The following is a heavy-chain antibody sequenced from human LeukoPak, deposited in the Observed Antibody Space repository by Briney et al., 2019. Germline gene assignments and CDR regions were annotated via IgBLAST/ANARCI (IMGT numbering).Heavy chain of an antibody. CDR1: GGTFSSYA. CDR2: IIPIFGTA. J-gene: IGHJ6*02. CDR3: ARLSARGGLYYYYGMDV. V-gene: IGHV1-69*13. Sequence: GASVKVSCKASGGTFSSYAISWVRQAPGQGLEWMGGIIPIFGTANYAQKFQGRVTITADETTSTAYMELSSLRSEDTAVYCCARLSARGGLYYYYGMDVWGQGTTVTVSS. D-gene: IGHD6-25*01.